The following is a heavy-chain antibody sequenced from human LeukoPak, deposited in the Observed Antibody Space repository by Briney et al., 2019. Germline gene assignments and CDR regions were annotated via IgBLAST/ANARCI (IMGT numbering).Heavy chain of an antibody. J-gene: IGHJ4*02. CDR1: GITFSSYT. V-gene: IGHV3-21*04. D-gene: IGHD3-10*01. CDR3: AKLYGSGTYYNYFHY. Sequence: PGGSLRLSCAVSGITFSSYTMNWVRQAPGKGLEWVSSVSSTSLEIFYADSVKGRFTISRDNSKNTLYLQMNSLRPDDTAVYYCAKLYGSGTYYNYFHYWGQGTLVTVSS. CDR2: VSSTSLEI.